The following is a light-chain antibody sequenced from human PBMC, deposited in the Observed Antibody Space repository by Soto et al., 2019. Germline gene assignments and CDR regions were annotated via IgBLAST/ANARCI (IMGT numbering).Light chain of an antibody. CDR2: EVS. Sequence: QSALTQPASVSGSPGQSITISCTGTSSDVDTYKYVSWYQQHPGKAPKLMIYEVSYRPSGFSDRFSGSKSGNTASLTISGLQDEDEADYYCCSYAGSTTHVQFGGGTKLTVL. J-gene: IGLJ2*01. CDR1: SSDVDTYKY. CDR3: CSYAGSTTHVQ. V-gene: IGLV2-14*01.